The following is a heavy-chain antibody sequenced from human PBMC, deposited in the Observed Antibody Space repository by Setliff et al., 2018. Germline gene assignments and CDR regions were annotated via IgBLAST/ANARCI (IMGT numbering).Heavy chain of an antibody. D-gene: IGHD3-3*01. V-gene: IGHV4-4*07. Sequence: PSETLSLTCGVSGGIIYDHWWTWIRQPAGAGLEWIGRIYSDGSADYNPSLRSRVTISVDKSKNQFFLKLTSMTAADTALYFCARERQGGFLEWAPFDSWGQGVVVTVSS. CDR3: ARERQGGFLEWAPFDS. CDR2: IYSDGSA. CDR1: GGIIYDHW. J-gene: IGHJ4*02.